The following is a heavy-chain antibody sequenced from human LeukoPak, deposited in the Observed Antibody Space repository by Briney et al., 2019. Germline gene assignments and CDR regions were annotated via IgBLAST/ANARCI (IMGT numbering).Heavy chain of an antibody. CDR1: GFTFSNAW. CDR2: IKSKTDGGTT. V-gene: IGHV3-15*01. J-gene: IGHJ4*02. Sequence: GGSLRLSCAASGFTFSNAWMSWVRQAPGKGLEWVGCIKSKTDGGTTDYAAPVKGRFTISRDDSKNTLYLQMNSLKTEDTAVYYCTTARGWLQLYYWGQGTLVTVSS. CDR3: TTARGWLQLYY. D-gene: IGHD5-24*01.